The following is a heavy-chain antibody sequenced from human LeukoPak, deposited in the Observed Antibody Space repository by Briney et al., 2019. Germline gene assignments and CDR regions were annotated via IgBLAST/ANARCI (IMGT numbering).Heavy chain of an antibody. Sequence: PSETLSLTCTVSGGSISSYYWSWIRQPPGKGLEWIGYIYYTGSTSYNPSLKSRVTISVDTSKNQFSLKLSSVTAADTAVYYCARGAYSSSWYGYWGQGTLVTVSS. D-gene: IGHD6-13*01. CDR3: ARGAYSSSWYGY. CDR1: GGSISSYY. V-gene: IGHV4-59*12. CDR2: IYYTGST. J-gene: IGHJ4*02.